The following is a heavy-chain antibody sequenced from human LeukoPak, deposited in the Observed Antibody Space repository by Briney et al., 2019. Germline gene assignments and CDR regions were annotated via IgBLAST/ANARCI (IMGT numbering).Heavy chain of an antibody. V-gene: IGHV4-61*08. J-gene: IGHJ4*02. Sequence: PSETLSLTCTVSGGSISSGDYYWSWIRQPPGKGLEWIGYIYYSGSTNYNPSLKSRVTISVDTSKNQFSLKLSSVTAADTAVYYCARAKEWNRFDYWGQGTLVTVSS. D-gene: IGHD1-1*01. CDR2: IYYSGST. CDR1: GGSISSGDYY. CDR3: ARAKEWNRFDY.